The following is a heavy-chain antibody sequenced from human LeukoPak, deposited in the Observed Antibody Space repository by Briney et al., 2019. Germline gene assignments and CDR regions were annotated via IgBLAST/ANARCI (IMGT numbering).Heavy chain of an antibody. CDR1: GGSISSYY. V-gene: IGHV4-4*07. CDR2: IYTSGST. J-gene: IGHJ5*02. D-gene: IGHD3-10*01. CDR3: ASEGLWFGELSWFDP. Sequence: SETLSLTCTVSGGSISSYYWSWIRQRAGKGREWIGRIYTSGSTNYNPSVKSRVTMSVDTSKNQFSLKLSSVTAADTAVYYCASEGLWFGELSWFDPWGQGTLVTVSS.